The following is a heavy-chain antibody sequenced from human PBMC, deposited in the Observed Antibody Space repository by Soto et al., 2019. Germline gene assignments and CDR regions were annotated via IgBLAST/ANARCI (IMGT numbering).Heavy chain of an antibody. V-gene: IGHV6-1*01. D-gene: IGHD3-10*01. CDR3: ARERITMVRGANNWFDP. CDR2: TYYRSKWYN. CDR1: GDSVCSNIAA. J-gene: IGHJ5*02. Sequence: SQTLSLPCAISGDSVCSNIAAWNWIRPSPSRGLEWLGRTYYRSKWYNDYAVSVKSRITINPDTSKNQFSLQLNSVTPEDTAVYYCARERITMVRGANNWFDPWGQGNLVTVSS.